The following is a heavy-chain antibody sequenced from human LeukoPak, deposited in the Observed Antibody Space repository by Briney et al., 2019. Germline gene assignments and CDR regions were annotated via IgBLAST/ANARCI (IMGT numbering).Heavy chain of an antibody. J-gene: IGHJ3*02. V-gene: IGHV3-48*01. CDR2: ITASGTAM. Sequence: GGSLRLSCAASGFTFSSYSMNWVRQAPGKGLEWVSHITASGTAMFYADSVKGRFTISRDNSKNTLYLQMNSLRAEDTAVYYCAREGDWNYGYAFDIWGQGTMVTVSS. CDR1: GFTFSSYS. D-gene: IGHD1-7*01. CDR3: AREGDWNYGYAFDI.